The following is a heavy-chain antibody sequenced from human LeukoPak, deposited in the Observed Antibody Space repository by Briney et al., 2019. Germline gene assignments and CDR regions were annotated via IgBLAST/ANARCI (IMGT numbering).Heavy chain of an antibody. CDR1: GGSISSGDHY. V-gene: IGHV4-30-4*01. J-gene: IGHJ4*02. CDR3: ARQDSYYDFWSGYMKGYFDY. D-gene: IGHD3-3*01. Sequence: SETLSLTCTVSGGSISSGDHYSSWIRQPPGKGLEWIGYIYYSGSTYYNPSLKSRVTISVDTSKNQFSLKLSSVTAADTAVYYCARQDSYYDFWSGYMKGYFDYWGQGTLVTVSS. CDR2: IYYSGST.